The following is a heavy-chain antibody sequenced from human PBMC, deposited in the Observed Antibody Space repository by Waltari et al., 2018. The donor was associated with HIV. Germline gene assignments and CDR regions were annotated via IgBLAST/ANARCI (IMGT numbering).Heavy chain of an antibody. D-gene: IGHD2-21*02. CDR2: IRPRSAGT. V-gene: IGHV1-2*06. CDR1: GYTFASYY. CDR3: ARTYCFEYSDYYSPAFDL. Sequence: QEHLIQSGSQVKKPGASVRVSCLASGYTFASYYMHCVRQSPGEGLEWLGRIRPRSAGTNDVQKFQGRFLMTLNTSRNTAYLDLRDWTSGDTAVYFCARTYCFEYSDYYSPAFDLWGQGTTALVSS. J-gene: IGHJ3*01.